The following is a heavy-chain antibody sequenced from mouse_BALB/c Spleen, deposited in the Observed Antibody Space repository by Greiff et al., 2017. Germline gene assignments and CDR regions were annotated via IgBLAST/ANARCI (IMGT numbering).Heavy chain of an antibody. CDR2: IDPANGNT. V-gene: IGHV14-3*02. CDR3: ARSYYGYDWFAY. Sequence: EVQRVESGAELVKPGASVKLSCTASGFNIKDTYMHWVKQRPEQGLEWIGRIDPANGNTKYDPKFQGKATITADTSSNTAYLQLSSLTSEDTAVYYCARSYYGYDWFAYWGQGTLVTVSA. J-gene: IGHJ3*01. D-gene: IGHD2-9*01. CDR1: GFNIKDTY.